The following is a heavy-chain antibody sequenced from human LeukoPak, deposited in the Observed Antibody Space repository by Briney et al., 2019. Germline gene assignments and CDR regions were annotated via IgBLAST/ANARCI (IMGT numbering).Heavy chain of an antibody. Sequence: GASVKVSCKASGYTFTSYGISWVRQAPGQGLEWMGWISAYNGNTNYAQKLQGRVTMTTDTSTSTADMELRSLRSDDTAVYYCARRSGYSYGYWFDYWGQGTLVTVSS. J-gene: IGHJ4*02. D-gene: IGHD5-18*01. CDR3: ARRSGYSYGYWFDY. V-gene: IGHV1-18*01. CDR2: ISAYNGNT. CDR1: GYTFTSYG.